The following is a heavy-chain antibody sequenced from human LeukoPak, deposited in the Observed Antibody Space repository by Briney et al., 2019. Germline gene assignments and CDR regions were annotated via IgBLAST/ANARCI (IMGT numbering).Heavy chain of an antibody. D-gene: IGHD2-2*01. CDR3: ASYYCSSTSCRNWFDP. V-gene: IGHV4-61*02. J-gene: IGHJ5*02. CDR1: SGSISNGSYY. CDR2: IYTGGNT. Sequence: SQTLSLTCTVSSGSISNGSYYWSWIRQPAGKGLEWVGRIYTGGNTNYNPSLKSRVTISVDTSKDQFSLKLSSVTAADTAVYYCASYYCSSTSCRNWFDPWGPGTLVTVSS.